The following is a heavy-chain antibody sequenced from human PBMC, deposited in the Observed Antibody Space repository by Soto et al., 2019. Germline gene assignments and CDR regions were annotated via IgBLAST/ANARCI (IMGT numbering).Heavy chain of an antibody. CDR2: ISSSSSYI. D-gene: IGHD6-19*01. V-gene: IGHV3-21*01. J-gene: IGHJ4*02. Sequence: GGSLRLSCAASGFTFSSYSMNWVRQAPGKGLEWVSSISSSSSYIYYADSVKGRFTISRDNAKNSLYLQMNSLRAEDTAVYYCARGATVAATLFDYWGQGTLVTV. CDR1: GFTFSSYS. CDR3: ARGATVAATLFDY.